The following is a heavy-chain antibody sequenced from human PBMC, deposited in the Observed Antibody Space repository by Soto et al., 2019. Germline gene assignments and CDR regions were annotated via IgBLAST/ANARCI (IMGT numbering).Heavy chain of an antibody. CDR3: ARGRGSSSNNFFDP. CDR2: INPNSGGT. D-gene: IGHD6-6*01. V-gene: IGHV1-2*02. CDR1: GYTFINDY. J-gene: IGHJ5*02. Sequence: GASVKVSCKASGYTFINDYMHWVRQAPGQGPEWMGWINPNSGGTNLAQKFQGRVTVTRDTSISTAYMELTRLTSDDTAVYYCARGRGSSSNNFFDPWGQGTLVTVSS.